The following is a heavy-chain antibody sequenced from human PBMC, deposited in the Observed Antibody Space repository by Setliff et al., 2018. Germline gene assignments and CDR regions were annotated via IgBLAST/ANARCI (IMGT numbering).Heavy chain of an antibody. V-gene: IGHV3-15*01. CDR2: VRSNSVGGTT. J-gene: IGHJ4*02. CDR1: GLTFADAW. Sequence: PGGSLRLSCTASGLTFADAWMNWVRQAPGKGPEWVARVRSNSVGGTTEYGAPVKGRFTISRDDSKDTVYLQMNDLKTEDTGVYYCTGRTYGHQLGDYWGQGTLVTVSS. CDR3: TGRTYGHQLGDY. D-gene: IGHD3-10*01.